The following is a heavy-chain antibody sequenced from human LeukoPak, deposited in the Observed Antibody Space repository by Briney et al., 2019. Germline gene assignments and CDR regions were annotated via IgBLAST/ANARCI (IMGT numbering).Heavy chain of an antibody. J-gene: IGHJ4*02. D-gene: IGHD5-12*01. V-gene: IGHV4-38-2*01. Sequence: SETLSLTCAVSHYSISSPYFWGWIRQPPGKGLEWIGSIYHTGRTNYDPSINSRVTMSLDTSKNQFSLNLNSVTAADTAVYHCARVYSGSTWYYFDYWGQGILVTVSS. CDR2: IYHTGRT. CDR1: HYSISSPYF. CDR3: ARVYSGSTWYYFDY.